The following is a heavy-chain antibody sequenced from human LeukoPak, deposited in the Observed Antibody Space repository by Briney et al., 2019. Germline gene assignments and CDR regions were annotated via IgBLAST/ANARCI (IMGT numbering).Heavy chain of an antibody. J-gene: IGHJ4*02. Sequence: QPGGSLRLSCATSGFTFSNYEMNWVRQTPGKGLEWVSVIYSGGSTYYADSVMGRFTISRDNSKNTLYLQMNSLRPEDTAVYYCARGLYSGSSYGENDYWGQGTLVTVSS. CDR2: IYSGGST. D-gene: IGHD1-26*01. CDR1: GFTFSNYE. V-gene: IGHV3-53*01. CDR3: ARGLYSGSSYGENDY.